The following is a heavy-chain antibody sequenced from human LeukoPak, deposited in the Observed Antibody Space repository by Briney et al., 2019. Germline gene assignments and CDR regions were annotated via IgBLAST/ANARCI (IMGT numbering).Heavy chain of an antibody. CDR1: GYTFTSYD. Sequence: ASVKVSCKASGYTFTSYDINWVRQAPGQGLEWMGWINPNSGGTNYAQKFQGRVTMTRDTSISTAYMEPSRLRSDGTAVYYCARGFGLPAAIGDYWGQGTLVTVSS. CDR2: INPNSGGT. J-gene: IGHJ4*02. CDR3: ARGFGLPAAIGDY. V-gene: IGHV1-2*02. D-gene: IGHD2-2*01.